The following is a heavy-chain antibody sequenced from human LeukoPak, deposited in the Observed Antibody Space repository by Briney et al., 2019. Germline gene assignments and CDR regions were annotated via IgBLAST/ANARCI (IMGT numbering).Heavy chain of an antibody. J-gene: IGHJ6*02. D-gene: IGHD3-3*01. CDR3: AKDGPMTIFGVLISNYYYYGMDV. Sequence: PGRSLRLSCAASGFTFSSYGMHWVRQAPGKGLEWVAVMSYDGDNKYYADSVKGRFTVSRDNSKNTLYLQMTSLRPEDTAVYYCAKDGPMTIFGVLISNYYYYGMDVWGQGTTVTVSS. V-gene: IGHV3-30*18. CDR1: GFTFSSYG. CDR2: MSYDGDNK.